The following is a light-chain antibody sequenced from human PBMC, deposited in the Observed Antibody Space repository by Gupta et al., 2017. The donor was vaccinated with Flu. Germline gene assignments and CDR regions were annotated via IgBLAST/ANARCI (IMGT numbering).Light chain of an antibody. CDR2: GQN. V-gene: IGLV3-19*01. J-gene: IGLJ3*02. CDR3: GSRDSSAKHQWV. Sequence: GDSLRSYFGNWYQQKPGQAPVLVIYGQNNRPAGITARFSGSTSGDTASLTITGAQAEDEGDYYCGSRDSSAKHQWVFGGGTKLTVL. CDR1: SLRSYF.